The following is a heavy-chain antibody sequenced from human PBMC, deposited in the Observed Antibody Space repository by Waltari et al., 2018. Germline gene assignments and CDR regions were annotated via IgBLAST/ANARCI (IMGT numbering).Heavy chain of an antibody. CDR3: ARVFQLVFYYYGMDV. J-gene: IGHJ6*02. CDR1: GYTFTSYD. D-gene: IGHD6-13*01. CDR2: MNPHSGNT. Sequence: QVQLVQSGAEVKKPGASVKVSCKASGYTFTSYDINWVQQATGPGREWMGWMNPHSGNTGCAQKVEGRGTRTRNTSRSTAYMELSSLRSEDTAVYYGARVFQLVFYYYGMDVWGQGTTVTGSS. V-gene: IGHV1-8*01.